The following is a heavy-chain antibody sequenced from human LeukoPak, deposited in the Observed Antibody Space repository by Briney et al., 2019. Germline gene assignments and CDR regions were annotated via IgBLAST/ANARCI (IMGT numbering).Heavy chain of an antibody. D-gene: IGHD3-22*01. V-gene: IGHV4-61*02. J-gene: IGHJ5*02. Sequence: PSETLSLTCTVSGGSISSGSYYWSWIRQPAGKGLEWIGRIYTSGSTNYNPSLKSRVTISVDTSKNQFSLKLSSVTAADTAVYYCAREKTGHYYDSSGYYFEDWFDPWGQGNLVTVSS. CDR1: GGSISSGSYY. CDR2: IYTSGST. CDR3: AREKTGHYYDSSGYYFEDWFDP.